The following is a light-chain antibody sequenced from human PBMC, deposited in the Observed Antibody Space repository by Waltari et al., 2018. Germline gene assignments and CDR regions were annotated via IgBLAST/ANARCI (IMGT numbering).Light chain of an antibody. V-gene: IGKV3-15*01. CDR3: QQYNNWRT. J-gene: IGKJ2*01. CDR1: QSISRN. Sequence: EILMTQSPATLSVSPGDRATLSCRASQSISRNLAWYQQKPGQAPRLLIYGASTRAPGIPARFSGGGSGTEFTLTISSLQSEDFAVYYCQQYNNWRTFGQGTKLEI. CDR2: GAS.